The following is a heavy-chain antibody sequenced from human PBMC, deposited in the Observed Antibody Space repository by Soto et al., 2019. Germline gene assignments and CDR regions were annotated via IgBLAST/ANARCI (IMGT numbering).Heavy chain of an antibody. D-gene: IGHD4-17*01. V-gene: IGHV3-74*01. CDR2: INADGNYT. Sequence: PGGSLRLSCAASGFTFSIYWMHWVRQVPGKGLEWVSRINADGNYTSYADSVKGRFTVSRDNAKNTLYLQMNSLRAEDTAVYYCARGGAYGDYRSDYWGLGTLVTVSS. J-gene: IGHJ4*02. CDR1: GFTFSIYW. CDR3: ARGGAYGDYRSDY.